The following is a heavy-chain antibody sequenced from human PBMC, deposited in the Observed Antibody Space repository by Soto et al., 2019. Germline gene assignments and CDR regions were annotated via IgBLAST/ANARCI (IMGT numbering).Heavy chain of an antibody. CDR3: ARGPPCDY. CDR2: INHSGST. V-gene: IGHV4-34*01. CDR1: GGSFSGYY. J-gene: IGHJ4*02. Sequence: SETLSLTCAVYGGSFSGYYWSWIRQPPGKGLEWIGEINHSGSTNYNPSLKSRVTISVDTSKNQFSLKLSSVTAADKAVYYCARGPPCDYWGQGTLVTVSS.